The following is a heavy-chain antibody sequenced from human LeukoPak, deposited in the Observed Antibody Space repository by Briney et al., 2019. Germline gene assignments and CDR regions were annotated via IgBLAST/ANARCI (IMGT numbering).Heavy chain of an antibody. D-gene: IGHD2-2*02. V-gene: IGHV3-30-3*01. J-gene: IGHJ3*02. CDR2: ISYDGSNK. CDR3: ARDPATIVVVPAAIQGAFDI. CDR1: GFTFSSYA. Sequence: PGGSLRLSCAASGFTFSSYAMSWVRQAPGKGLEWVAVISYDGSNKYYADSVKGRFTISRDNSKNTLYLQMNSLRAEDTAVYYCARDPATIVVVPAAIQGAFDIWGQGTMVTVSS.